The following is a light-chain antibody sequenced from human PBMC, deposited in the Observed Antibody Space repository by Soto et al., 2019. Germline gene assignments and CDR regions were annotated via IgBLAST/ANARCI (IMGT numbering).Light chain of an antibody. CDR1: HGISKS. V-gene: IGKV1-33*01. J-gene: IGKJ2*01. Sequence: DIQMTPSPSSLSASVGARGTITCQASHGISKSLNGYKQRPGRAPKLVIFYASNLEAGVPSRFTGSGSGTQCSFTSAGRLPEDFVTYYCLQDYELPYTFGNGTKVEIK. CDR3: LQDYELPYT. CDR2: YAS.